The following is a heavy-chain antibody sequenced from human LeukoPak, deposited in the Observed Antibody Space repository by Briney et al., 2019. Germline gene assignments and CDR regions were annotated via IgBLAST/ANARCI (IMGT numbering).Heavy chain of an antibody. D-gene: IGHD3-22*01. Sequence: GGSLRLSCAASGFSFSSHWMSWVRQAPGKGLEWVAFIRYDGTNKYYADSVKGRFTISRDNSKNTLYLQMNSLRAEDTAVFYCATFPYYSDSSGSYYFDFWGQGTLVTVSS. CDR1: GFSFSSHW. CDR3: ATFPYYSDSSGSYYFDF. V-gene: IGHV3-30*02. J-gene: IGHJ4*02. CDR2: IRYDGTNK.